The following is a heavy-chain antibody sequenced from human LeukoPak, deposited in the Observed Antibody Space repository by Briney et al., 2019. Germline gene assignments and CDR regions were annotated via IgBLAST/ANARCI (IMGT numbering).Heavy chain of an antibody. Sequence: SETLSLTCTVSGGSISSYYWSWIRQPPGKGLEWIGYIYYSGSTNYNPSLKSRVTISVDTSKNQFSLKLSSVTAADTAVYYCARRVLRYFDWLLPPNDAFDIWGQGTMVTVSS. CDR2: IYYSGST. CDR3: ARRVLRYFDWLLPPNDAFDI. J-gene: IGHJ3*02. CDR1: GGSISSYY. V-gene: IGHV4-59*01. D-gene: IGHD3-9*01.